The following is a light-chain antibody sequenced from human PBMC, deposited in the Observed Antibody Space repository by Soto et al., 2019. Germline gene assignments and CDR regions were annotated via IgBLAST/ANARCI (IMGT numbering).Light chain of an antibody. CDR2: DAS. CDR3: QQYNSWWT. J-gene: IGKJ1*01. V-gene: IGKV1-5*01. Sequence: DMQMTQSRSTLSASVGDRVTITCRASQSISSWLAWYQQKPGKAPKLLIYDASSLESGVPSRFSGSGSGTEFTLTISSLQPDDFATYYCQQYNSWWTFGQGTKVDIK. CDR1: QSISSW.